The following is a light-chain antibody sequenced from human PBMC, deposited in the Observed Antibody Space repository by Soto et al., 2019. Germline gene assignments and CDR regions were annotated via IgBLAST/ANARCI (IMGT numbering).Light chain of an antibody. J-gene: IGKJ1*01. V-gene: IGKV3-15*01. Sequence: DIVVTQSPATLSASPGERATLSCRASQSVSSNLAWYQQKPGQAPRVLIYGASTRATGIPARFSGSGSGTEFTLTISSLQSEDFAVYYCQQYNNWPQTFGQGTKVDIK. CDR2: GAS. CDR1: QSVSSN. CDR3: QQYNNWPQT.